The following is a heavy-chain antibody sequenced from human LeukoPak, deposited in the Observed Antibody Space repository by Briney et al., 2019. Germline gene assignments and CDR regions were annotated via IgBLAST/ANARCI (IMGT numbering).Heavy chain of an antibody. V-gene: IGHV3-21*01. CDR1: GFTFSSYS. J-gene: IGHJ4*02. CDR3: ARGYYDILGGVDY. CDR2: ISSSSSYI. Sequence: GGSLRLSCAASGFTFSSYSMNWVRQAPGKGLEWVSSISSSSSYIYYADSVKGRFTISRDNAKNSLYLQMNSLRAEDTAVYYCARGYYDILGGVDYWGQGTLVTVSS. D-gene: IGHD3-9*01.